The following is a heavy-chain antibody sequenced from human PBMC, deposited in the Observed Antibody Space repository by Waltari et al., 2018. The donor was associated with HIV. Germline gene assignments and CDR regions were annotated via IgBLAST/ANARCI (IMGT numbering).Heavy chain of an antibody. V-gene: IGHV3-73*01. CDR3: HRRGKLFRGVVDLDV. Sequence: EVQLVQSGGDLVQPGGSLKVSCADSGFSFSGPDIHWARQASGKRLECIGTNRTKADSVATAYVASVKGRFMMSRDDSESKSYLQMRSLKIEDTAVYYCHRRGKLFRGVVDLDVWGQGTTVIVSS. CDR1: GFSFSGPD. CDR2: NRTKADSVAT. J-gene: IGHJ6*02. D-gene: IGHD3-10*01.